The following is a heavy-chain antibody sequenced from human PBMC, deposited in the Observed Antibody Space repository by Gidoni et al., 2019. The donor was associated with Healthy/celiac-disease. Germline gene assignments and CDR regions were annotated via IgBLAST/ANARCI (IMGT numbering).Heavy chain of an antibody. CDR1: GFTFSSYA. J-gene: IGHJ3*02. D-gene: IGHD3-3*01. CDR2: ISGSGGST. Sequence: EVQLLESGGGLVQPGGSLRLSCAASGFTFSSYAMSWVRQAPGKGLEWVSAISGSGGSTYYADSVKGRFTISRDNSKNTLYLQMNSLRAEDTAVYYCAKDLVRYDFWSVWYAFDIWGQGTMVTVSS. CDR3: AKDLVRYDFWSVWYAFDI. V-gene: IGHV3-23*01.